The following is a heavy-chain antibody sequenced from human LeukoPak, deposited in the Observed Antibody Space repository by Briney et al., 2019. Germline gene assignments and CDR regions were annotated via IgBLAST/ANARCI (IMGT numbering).Heavy chain of an antibody. J-gene: IGHJ6*02. CDR2: ISSSSSTI. CDR3: ARDRQYCSSTSCYQPKDYYYGMDV. D-gene: IGHD2-2*01. Sequence: GGSLRLSCAASGFTFSSYSMNWVRQAPGKRLEWVSYISSSSSTIYYADSVKGRFTISRDNAKNSLYLQMNSLRAEDTAVYYCARDRQYCSSTSCYQPKDYYYGMDVWGQGTTVTVSS. V-gene: IGHV3-48*01. CDR1: GFTFSSYS.